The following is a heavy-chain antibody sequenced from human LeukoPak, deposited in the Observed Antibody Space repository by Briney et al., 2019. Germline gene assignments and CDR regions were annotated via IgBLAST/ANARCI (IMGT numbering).Heavy chain of an antibody. V-gene: IGHV3-15*01. CDR3: TTDPRD. J-gene: IGHJ4*02. CDR1: GLKFVHYW. Sequence: GGSLRLSCRGYGLKFVHYWMSWVRQAPGKGLEWIGRVKSKRDGEIIDYAASVNDRFTVSRDDSKSTLYLQMNNLKTEDTGVYYCTTDPRDWGQGTLVTVFS. CDR2: VKSKRDGEII.